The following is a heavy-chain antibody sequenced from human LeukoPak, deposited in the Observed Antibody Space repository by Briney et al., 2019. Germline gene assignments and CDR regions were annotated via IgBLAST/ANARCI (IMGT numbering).Heavy chain of an antibody. V-gene: IGHV5-10-1*01. J-gene: IGHJ5*02. CDR3: ARQDRAVAGTLRNWFDP. Sequence: GESLRISCKGSGYSFTSYWISWVRQMPGKGLEWMGRIDPSDSYTNYSPSFQGHVTISADKSISTAYLQWSSLKASDTAMYYCARQDRAVAGTLRNWFDPWGQGTLSPSPQ. D-gene: IGHD6-19*01. CDR2: IDPSDSYT. CDR1: GYSFTSYW.